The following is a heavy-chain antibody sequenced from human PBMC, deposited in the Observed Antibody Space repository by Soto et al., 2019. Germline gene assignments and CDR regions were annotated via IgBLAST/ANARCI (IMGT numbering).Heavy chain of an antibody. V-gene: IGHV3-23*01. CDR3: AKDHPDRDGMDV. Sequence: PGGSLRLSCAASGFIFRSYGMSWVRQAPGEGLEWVSALRGSDNSAHYADSVKGRFTISGDNSKNTLYLQMNSLRAEDTAVYYCAKDHPDRDGMDVWGQGTTVTVSS. J-gene: IGHJ6*02. CDR2: LRGSDNSA. CDR1: GFIFRSYG.